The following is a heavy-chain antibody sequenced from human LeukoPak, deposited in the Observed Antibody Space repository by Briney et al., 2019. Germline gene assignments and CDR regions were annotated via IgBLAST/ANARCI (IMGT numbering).Heavy chain of an antibody. J-gene: IGHJ4*02. D-gene: IGHD2-2*02. CDR1: GFTVSSNY. CDR3: ARARYCSSATCYTEGTYYFDY. CDR2: IYSGGST. V-gene: IGHV3-53*01. Sequence: GGSLRLSCAASGFTVSSNYMSWVRQAPGKGLEWVSVIYSGGSTYYAGSVKGRFTISRDNAKNSLYLQMNSLRAEDTAVYYCARARYCSSATCYTEGTYYFDYWGQGTLVTVSS.